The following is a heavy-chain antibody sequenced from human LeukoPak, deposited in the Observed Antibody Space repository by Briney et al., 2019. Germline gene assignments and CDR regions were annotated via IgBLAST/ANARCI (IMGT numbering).Heavy chain of an antibody. CDR1: GVSISSYY. D-gene: IGHD6-19*01. V-gene: IGHV4-59*01. J-gene: IGHJ5*02. CDR3: SGLRGATVAHNWFDP. CDR2: IHYSGSN. Sequence: PSETLSLTCTVSGVSISSYYRSWIRQPPGKGLLWIGYIHYSGSNNYNPSLKSRVTISLNTTKNQSSLRLSSMTAADTAVYYCSGLRGATVAHNWFDPSGEGNLCSVSS.